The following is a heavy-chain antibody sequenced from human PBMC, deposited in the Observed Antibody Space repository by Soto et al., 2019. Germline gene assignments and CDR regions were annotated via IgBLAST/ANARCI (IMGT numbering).Heavy chain of an antibody. V-gene: IGHV3-33*01. Sequence: QVQLVESGGGVVQPGRSLRLSCAASGFTFSSYGMHWVRQAPGKGLEWVAVIWYDGSNKYYADSVKGRFTISRDNSKNTLYLQMNSLRAEDTAVYYCARSKRGSGSYYNEYIFYFDYWGQGTLVTVSS. CDR2: IWYDGSNK. D-gene: IGHD3-10*01. J-gene: IGHJ4*02. CDR3: ARSKRGSGSYYNEYIFYFDY. CDR1: GFTFSSYG.